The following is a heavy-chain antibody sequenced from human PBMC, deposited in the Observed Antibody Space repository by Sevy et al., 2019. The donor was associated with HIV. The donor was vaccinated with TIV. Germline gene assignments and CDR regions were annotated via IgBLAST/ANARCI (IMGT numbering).Heavy chain of an antibody. CDR3: AKDPAGLFYYDSS. D-gene: IGHD3-22*01. Sequence: GGYLRLSCAASGFTFSSYAMSWVRQAPGKGLEWVSAISGSGGSTYYADSVKGRFTISRDNSKNTLYLQMNSLRAEDTAVYYCAKDPAGLFYYDSSWGQGTLVTVSS. CDR1: GFTFSSYA. J-gene: IGHJ4*02. V-gene: IGHV3-23*01. CDR2: ISGSGGST.